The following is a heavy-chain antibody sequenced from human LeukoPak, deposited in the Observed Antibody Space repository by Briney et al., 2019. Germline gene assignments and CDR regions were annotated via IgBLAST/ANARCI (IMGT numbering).Heavy chain of an antibody. Sequence: GGSLRLSCAASGFTFSNAWMSWVRQAPGKGLEWVGRIKSKTDGGTTDYAAPVKGRFTISRDDSKNTLYLQMNSLKTEDTAVYYCTTGHTIGYCSSTSCRTDYWGQGTLVTVSS. D-gene: IGHD2-2*01. CDR1: GFTFSNAW. V-gene: IGHV3-15*01. CDR3: TTGHTIGYCSSTSCRTDY. CDR2: IKSKTDGGTT. J-gene: IGHJ4*02.